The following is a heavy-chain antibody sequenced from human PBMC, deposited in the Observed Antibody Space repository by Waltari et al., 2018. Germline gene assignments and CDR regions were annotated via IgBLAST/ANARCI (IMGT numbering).Heavy chain of an antibody. CDR1: GYTFTGYY. CDR3: ARAPGYSSSSDY. J-gene: IGHJ4*02. D-gene: IGHD6-6*01. V-gene: IGHV1-2*02. Sequence: QVQLVQSGAEVKKPGASVKVSCKASGYTFTGYYLHWVRQAPGQGLEWTGWSNPSSGGTNYAQKLQGRVTMTRDTSIRTAYMERSRLRSDDTAVYYCARAPGYSSSSDYWGQGTLVTVSS. CDR2: SNPSSGGT.